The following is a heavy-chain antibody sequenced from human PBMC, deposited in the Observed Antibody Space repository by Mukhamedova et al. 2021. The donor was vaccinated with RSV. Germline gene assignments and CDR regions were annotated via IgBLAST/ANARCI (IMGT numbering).Heavy chain of an antibody. CDR2: IWYDGTDT. V-gene: IGHV3-33*01. J-gene: IGHJ4*02. D-gene: IGHD3-3*01. Sequence: GKGLEWVAIIWYDGTDTYYADSVKGRFTISRDNSKNTLYLQMNSLRAEDTAIYYCARDGGYYRFEQWSQGTLVTVSS. CDR3: ARDGGYYRFEQ.